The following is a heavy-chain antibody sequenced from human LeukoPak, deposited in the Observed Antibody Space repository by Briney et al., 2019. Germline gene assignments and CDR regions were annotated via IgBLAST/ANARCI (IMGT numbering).Heavy chain of an antibody. CDR1: GGSISSSSYY. J-gene: IGHJ6*03. D-gene: IGHD1-20*01. CDR3: ARDITGTHMDV. Sequence: SGTLSLTCTVSGGSISSSSYYWGWIRQPPGKGLEWIGSIYYSGSTYYNPSLKSRVTISVDTSKNQFSLKLSSVTAADTAVYYCARDITGTHMDVWGKGTTVTVSS. CDR2: IYYSGST. V-gene: IGHV4-39*07.